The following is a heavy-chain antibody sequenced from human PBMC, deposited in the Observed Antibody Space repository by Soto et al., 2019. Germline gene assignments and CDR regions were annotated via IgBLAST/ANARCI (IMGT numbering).Heavy chain of an antibody. J-gene: IGHJ3*02. CDR1: GYTFTDYY. CDR3: TRARWAGTSDAFDI. CDR2: INPNTGGT. D-gene: IGHD6-19*01. V-gene: IGHV1-2*02. Sequence: QVQLVQSGPEVKKFGASVKVSCKASGYTFTDYYLHWVRQAPGQGLECLEWINPNTGGTDSAQRFQGRVTMTRDTSIRIAYMELSRLTSDDTAMYYCTRARWAGTSDAFDIWGQGTMVTVS.